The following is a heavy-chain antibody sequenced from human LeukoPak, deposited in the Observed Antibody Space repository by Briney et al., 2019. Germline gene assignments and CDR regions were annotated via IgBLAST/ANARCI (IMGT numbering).Heavy chain of an antibody. D-gene: IGHD3-22*01. Sequence: SETLSLTCTVSGGSISSSSYYWGWIRQPPGKGLEWIGSMYYSGSTFYNPSLKGRVTISVDTSKNQFSLKVSSVTAADTAVYSCARHRGYYDSSGYYVSPFDYWGQGTLVTVSS. CDR1: GGSISSSSYY. V-gene: IGHV4-39*01. J-gene: IGHJ4*02. CDR2: MYYSGST. CDR3: ARHRGYYDSSGYYVSPFDY.